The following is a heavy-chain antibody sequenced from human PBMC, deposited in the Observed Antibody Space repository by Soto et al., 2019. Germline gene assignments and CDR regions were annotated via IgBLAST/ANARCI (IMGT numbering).Heavy chain of an antibody. CDR3: ERGRAASLY. V-gene: IGHV1-8*01. J-gene: IGHJ4*02. D-gene: IGHD6-13*01. CDR2: MNPNSGNT. Sequence: QVQLVQSGAEVKKPGASVKVSCKASGYTFTSYDINWVRQATGQGLEWMGWMNPNSGNTGDAQKFQGRVTMTRNTCISTAYTELSSRRSEEEAGDYCERGRAASLYWGQGTMVTVS. CDR1: GYTFTSYD.